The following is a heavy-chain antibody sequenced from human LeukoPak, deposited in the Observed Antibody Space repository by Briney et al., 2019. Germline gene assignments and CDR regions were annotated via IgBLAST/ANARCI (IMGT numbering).Heavy chain of an antibody. V-gene: IGHV3-48*03. J-gene: IGHJ4*02. CDR3: ARSSGTYHFDY. CDR1: GFTFSSYE. Sequence: GGSLRLSCAASGFTFSSYEMNWVRQAPGKGLEWVSYISSSGTTIYYADSVKGRFTISRDNAKNSLFLQVNSLRAEDTAVYYCARSSGTYHFDYWGPGTLVTVSS. CDR2: ISSSGTTI. D-gene: IGHD1-26*01.